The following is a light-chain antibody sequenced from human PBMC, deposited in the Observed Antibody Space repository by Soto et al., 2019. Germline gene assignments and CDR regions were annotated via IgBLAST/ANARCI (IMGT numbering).Light chain of an antibody. V-gene: IGKV1-39*01. CDR2: AAS. CDR3: QETYTAPPFT. CDR1: QAISKY. J-gene: IGKJ3*01. Sequence: DIQMTQSPSSLSASVGDRVTITCRTSQAISKYLNWYQQKPGKAPMLLIYAASSLQSGVPSRFTGSGSGTDFTLTISSLQPEDFATYYCQETYTAPPFTFLPATKVVIK.